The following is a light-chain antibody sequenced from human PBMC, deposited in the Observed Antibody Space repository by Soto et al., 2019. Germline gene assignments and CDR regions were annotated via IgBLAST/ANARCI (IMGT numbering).Light chain of an antibody. CDR3: CSYAGSRPQV. J-gene: IGLJ1*01. Sequence: ALTQPASVSWSPGQSITISCTGTSSDVWSYNLVSWYQQHPGKAPKLMIYEGSKRPSGVSNRFSGSKSGNTASLTISGLQAEDEADYYCCSYAGSRPQVFGTGTKVTVL. CDR2: EGS. CDR1: SSDVWSYNL. V-gene: IGLV2-23*01.